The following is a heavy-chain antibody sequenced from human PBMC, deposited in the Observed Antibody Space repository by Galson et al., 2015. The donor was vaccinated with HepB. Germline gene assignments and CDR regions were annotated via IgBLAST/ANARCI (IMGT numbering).Heavy chain of an antibody. Sequence: SLRLSCAASGFTFSDYYMSWIRQAPGKGLEWVSYISSSSSYTNYADSVKGRFTISRVNAKNSLYLQMNGLRAEDTALYYCTRERVEWFGYGGDSYPGYYYYAMDVWGQGTTVTVSS. CDR1: GFTFSDYY. V-gene: IGHV3-11*05. CDR3: TRERVEWFGYGGDSYPGYYYYAMDV. CDR2: ISSSSSYT. D-gene: IGHD2-21*02. J-gene: IGHJ6*02.